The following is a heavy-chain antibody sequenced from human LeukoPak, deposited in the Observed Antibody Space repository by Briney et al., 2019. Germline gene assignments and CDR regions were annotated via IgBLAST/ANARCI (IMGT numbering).Heavy chain of an antibody. Sequence: GESLKISCKDSGYSFPSYLIAWVREMPGKGLEWMGIIYLGDSDTRYSPSFQGQVTISADKSISSAYLQWSSLKASDTAIYYCARLRGEEMGTIRGPFDIWGQGTMVTVSS. CDR3: ARLRGEEMGTIRGPFDI. CDR1: GYSFPSYL. V-gene: IGHV5-51*01. J-gene: IGHJ3*02. D-gene: IGHD5-24*01. CDR2: IYLGDSDT.